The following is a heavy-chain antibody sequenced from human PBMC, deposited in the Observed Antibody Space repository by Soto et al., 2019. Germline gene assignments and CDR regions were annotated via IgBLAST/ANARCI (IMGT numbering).Heavy chain of an antibody. CDR3: AKRRDIVVVPAAAITYYFDY. D-gene: IGHD2-2*01. J-gene: IGHJ4*02. CDR2: ISGSGGST. Sequence: GGSLRLSCAASGFTFSSYAMSWVRQAPGKGLEWVSAISGSGGSTYYADSVKGRFTISRDNSKDTLYLQMTSLRAEDTAVYYCAKRRDIVVVPAAAITYYFDYWGQGTLVTVSS. CDR1: GFTFSSYA. V-gene: IGHV3-23*01.